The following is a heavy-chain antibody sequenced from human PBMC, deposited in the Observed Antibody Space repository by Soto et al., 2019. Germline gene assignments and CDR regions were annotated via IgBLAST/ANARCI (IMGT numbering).Heavy chain of an antibody. CDR1: GSDITRAYY. Sequence: SETLSLTCAFSGSDITRAYYWGWIRQPPCNRLEWIGSMFHTGRTYYNPSLRSRVTISLDTSNNHFSLTLTSVTAADTAIYYCATAPGANSWSYSRFDPWGQGTRVTVSS. D-gene: IGHD4-4*01. V-gene: IGHV4-38-2*01. CDR2: MFHTGRT. J-gene: IGHJ5*02. CDR3: ATAPGANSWSYSRFDP.